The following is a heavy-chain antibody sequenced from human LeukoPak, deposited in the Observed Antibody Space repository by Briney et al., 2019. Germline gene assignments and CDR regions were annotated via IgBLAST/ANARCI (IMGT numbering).Heavy chain of an antibody. CDR2: IRYDGSNK. CDR3: AKDIGVVYGYNYYYMDV. Sequence: GGSLRLSCAASGFSFSSYGMHWVRQAPGKGLEWVAFIRYDGSNKYYADSVKGRFTISRDNSKNPLYLQMNSLRAEDTAVYYCAKDIGVVYGYNYYYMDVWGKGTTVTVSS. D-gene: IGHD3-10*01. J-gene: IGHJ6*03. V-gene: IGHV3-30*02. CDR1: GFSFSSYG.